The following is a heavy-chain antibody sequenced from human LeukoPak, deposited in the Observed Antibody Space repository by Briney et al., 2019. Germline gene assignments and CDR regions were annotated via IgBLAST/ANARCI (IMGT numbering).Heavy chain of an antibody. D-gene: IGHD1-7*01. Sequence: ASVKVSCKASGYTFTSYDINWVRQASGQGLEWMGWMNPNSGNTGYAQKFQGRVTNTRNTSISSAYMELSSLRSEDTAVYYCARGGTTVYYYYMDVWGKGTTVTVSS. CDR1: GYTFTSYD. V-gene: IGHV1-8*03. CDR3: ARGGTTVYYYYMDV. J-gene: IGHJ6*03. CDR2: MNPNSGNT.